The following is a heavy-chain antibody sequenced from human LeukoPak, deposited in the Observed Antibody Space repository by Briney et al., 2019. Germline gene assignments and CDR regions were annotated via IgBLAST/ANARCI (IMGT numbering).Heavy chain of an antibody. CDR2: IYFSGRT. J-gene: IGHJ3*01. CDR1: GGSISSSSYY. V-gene: IGHV4-39*07. Sequence: PSETLSLTCTVSGGSISSSSYYWGWLRQPPGKGLEWIGSIYFSGRTYYNPSLKSRVTISVDTSKNQFSLKLSSVTAADTAVYYCGRDASGSYVNWGQGTMVTVSS. CDR3: GRDASGSYVN. D-gene: IGHD1-26*01.